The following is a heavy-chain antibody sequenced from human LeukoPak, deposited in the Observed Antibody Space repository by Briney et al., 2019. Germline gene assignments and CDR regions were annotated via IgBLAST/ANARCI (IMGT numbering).Heavy chain of an antibody. V-gene: IGHV4-59*08. CDR3: ARQELFYGSSAYEFDY. D-gene: IGHD3-22*01. CDR2: IYYRGYT. Sequence: PSETLSLTCTVSVGSISGYYWSWIRQPPGGGLEWIGYIYYRGYTNYNPSLKDRVTISVDASKNQFSLKLSSVTAADTAVYYCARQELFYGSSAYEFDYWGQGTLVAVSS. CDR1: VGSISGYY. J-gene: IGHJ4*02.